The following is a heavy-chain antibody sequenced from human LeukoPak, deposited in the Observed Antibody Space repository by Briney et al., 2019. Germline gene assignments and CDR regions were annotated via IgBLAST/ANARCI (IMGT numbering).Heavy chain of an antibody. CDR2: IYHSGST. J-gene: IGHJ4*02. CDR3: ASNIDFGITTVRGIS. D-gene: IGHD3-10*01. Sequence: SETLSLTCAVSGGSISSSNWWSWVRQPPGKGLEWIGEIYHSGSTNYNPSLKSRVTISVDKSKNQFSLKLSSVTAADTAVYYCASNIDFGITTVRGISWGQGTLVTVSS. V-gene: IGHV4-4*02. CDR1: GGSISSSNW.